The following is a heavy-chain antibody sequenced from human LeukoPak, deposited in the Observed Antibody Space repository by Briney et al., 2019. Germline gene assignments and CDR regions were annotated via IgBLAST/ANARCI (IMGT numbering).Heavy chain of an antibody. CDR2: IYYSGST. Sequence: PSETLSLTCTVSGGSISSSSYYWGWIRQPPGKGLEWIGSIYYSGSTYYNPSLKSRVTISVDTSKNQFSLKLSFVTAADTAVYYCAREASSSPFDYWGQGTLVTVSS. D-gene: IGHD6-6*01. CDR3: AREASSSPFDY. J-gene: IGHJ4*02. V-gene: IGHV4-39*07. CDR1: GGSISSSSYY.